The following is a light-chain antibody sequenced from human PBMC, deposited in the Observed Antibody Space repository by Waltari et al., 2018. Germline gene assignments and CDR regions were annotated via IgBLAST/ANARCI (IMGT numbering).Light chain of an antibody. CDR3: QQRSNWPLT. J-gene: IGKJ4*01. Sequence: EIVLTQSPATLSLSPVERATLPCRASQSVSSYLAWSPQNPGQAPRLLIYDASNRATGIPARFSGSGSGTDFTLTISSLEPEDFAVYYCQQRSNWPLTFGGGTKVEIK. CDR1: QSVSSY. CDR2: DAS. V-gene: IGKV3-11*01.